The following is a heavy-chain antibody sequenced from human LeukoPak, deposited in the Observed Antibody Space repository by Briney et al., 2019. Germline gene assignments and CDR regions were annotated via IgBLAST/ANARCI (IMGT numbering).Heavy chain of an antibody. CDR3: ARSSEWDTARNNWFDP. Sequence: ASVKVSCKASGYTFTGYYMRWVRQAPGQGLEWMGWISAYNGNTNYAQKLQGKVTMTTDTSTSTAYMELRSLRSDDTAVYYCARSSEWDTARNNWFDPWGQGTLVTVSS. CDR1: GYTFTGYY. D-gene: IGHD5-18*01. V-gene: IGHV1-18*04. J-gene: IGHJ5*02. CDR2: ISAYNGNT.